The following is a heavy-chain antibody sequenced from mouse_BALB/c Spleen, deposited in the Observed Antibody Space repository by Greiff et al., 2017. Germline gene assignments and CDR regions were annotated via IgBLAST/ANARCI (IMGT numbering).Heavy chain of an antibody. CDR3: ARSYGYEAAWFAY. D-gene: IGHD2-2*01. Sequence: VQLQQSGPELVKPGASVKMSCKASGYTFTSYVMHWVKQKPGQGLEWIGYINPYNDGTKYNEKFKGKATLTSDKSSSTAYMELSSLTSEDSAVYYCARSYGYEAAWFAYWGQGTLVTVSA. V-gene: IGHV1-14*01. CDR1: GYTFTSYV. J-gene: IGHJ3*01. CDR2: INPYNDGT.